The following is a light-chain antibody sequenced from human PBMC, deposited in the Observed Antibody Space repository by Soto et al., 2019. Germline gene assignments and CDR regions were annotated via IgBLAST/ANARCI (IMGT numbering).Light chain of an antibody. V-gene: IGLV2-11*01. CDR3: CSYGGSFPYV. CDR1: SSDVGGYDY. Sequence: QSALTQPPSVSGPPAQSVTISCTGTSSDVGGYDYVSWYQQRPGKAPKLLIYDVTKRPSGVPDRFSGSKSGNTASLTISGLQAEDEADFYCCSYGGSFPYVFRTGTKVTVL. CDR2: DVT. J-gene: IGLJ1*01.